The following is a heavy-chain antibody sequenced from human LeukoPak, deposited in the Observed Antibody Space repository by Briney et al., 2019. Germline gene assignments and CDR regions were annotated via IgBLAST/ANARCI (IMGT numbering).Heavy chain of an antibody. D-gene: IGHD6-13*01. CDR1: GGSFSGYY. CDR3: ARARVSRGFSY. J-gene: IGHJ4*02. CDR2: INHSGST. Sequence: SGTLSLTCAVYGGSFSGYYWSWIRQPPGKGLEWIGEINHSGSTNYNPSLESRVTISVDTSKNQFSLKLSSVTAADTAVYYCARARVSRGFSYWGQGTLVTVSS. V-gene: IGHV4-34*01.